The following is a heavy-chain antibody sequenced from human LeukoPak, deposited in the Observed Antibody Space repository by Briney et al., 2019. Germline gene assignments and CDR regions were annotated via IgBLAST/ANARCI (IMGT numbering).Heavy chain of an antibody. CDR1: GFTFRTFW. Sequence: PGGSLRLSCAVSGFTFRTFWMHWVRQAPGKGLVWVSRIDNVGSDTIYADSVKGRFTGSRDKAKNTFYLQMNSLRIGDTAVYYCARGGFSHGFDIWGQGTVVTVSS. CDR2: IDNVGSDT. D-gene: IGHD3-22*01. CDR3: ARGGFSHGFDI. V-gene: IGHV3-74*01. J-gene: IGHJ3*02.